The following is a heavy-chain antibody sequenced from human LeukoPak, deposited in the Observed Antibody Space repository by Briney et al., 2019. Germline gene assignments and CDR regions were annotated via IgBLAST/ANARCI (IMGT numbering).Heavy chain of an antibody. Sequence: GGSLRLSCVASGLTFSAYGMHWVRQAPGKGLEWVAVIWSDGSNKYYADSVKGRFTISRDNSKNTLYLQMNSLRAEDTAVYYCARDGPALDSGYDSFDYWGQGTLVTVSS. CDR1: GLTFSAYG. J-gene: IGHJ4*02. CDR2: IWSDGSNK. D-gene: IGHD5-12*01. CDR3: ARDGPALDSGYDSFDY. V-gene: IGHV3-33*01.